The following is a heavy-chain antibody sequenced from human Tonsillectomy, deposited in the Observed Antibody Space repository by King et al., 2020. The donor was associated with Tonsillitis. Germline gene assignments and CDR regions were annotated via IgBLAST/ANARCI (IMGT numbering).Heavy chain of an antibody. CDR1: GFTFSGSP. D-gene: IGHD6-13*01. J-gene: IGHJ4*02. CDR2: IRSKANNYAA. V-gene: IGHV3-73*01. Sequence: EQLVQSGGGLVQPGGSLKLSCAASGFTFSGSPMHWVRQAYGRGLEWVGRIRSKANNYAAEYAASVKGRFTISRDDSKNTAYLQMNSLKTEDTAVYYCTRRSASGSSWEAYWGQGTLVTVSS. CDR3: TRRSASGSSWEAY.